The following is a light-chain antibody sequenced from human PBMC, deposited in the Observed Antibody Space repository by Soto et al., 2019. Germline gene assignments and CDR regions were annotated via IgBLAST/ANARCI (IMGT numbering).Light chain of an antibody. J-gene: IGLJ1*01. CDR1: SSDVGFDNY. CDR2: EVN. V-gene: IGLV2-8*01. Sequence: QSALTQPPSASGSPGQSVTISCTGTSSDVGFDNYVSWYQQHPGKAPKLMIYEVNKRPSGVPYRFSGYKSGNTASLTVSGLQAEDEAEYHCSSYAGRNTFVFGTGTKLTVL. CDR3: SSYAGRNTFV.